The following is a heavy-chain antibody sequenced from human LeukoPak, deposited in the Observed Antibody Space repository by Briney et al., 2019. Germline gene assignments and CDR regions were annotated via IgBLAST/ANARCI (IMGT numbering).Heavy chain of an antibody. V-gene: IGHV1-3*01. J-gene: IGHJ3*02. CDR3: ARVIGARYCSSTSCPDAFDI. D-gene: IGHD2-2*01. CDR1: GYTFTSYA. Sequence: ASVKVSCKASGYTFTSYAMHWVRQAPGQRLEWMGWINAGNGNTKYSQEFQGRVTITRDTSASTAYMELSSLRSEDTAVYYCARVIGARYCSSTSCPDAFDIWGQGTMVTVSS. CDR2: INAGNGNT.